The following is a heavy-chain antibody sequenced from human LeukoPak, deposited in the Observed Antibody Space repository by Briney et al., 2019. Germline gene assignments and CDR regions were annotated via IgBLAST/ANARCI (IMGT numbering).Heavy chain of an antibody. CDR3: TRANYYMQV. CDR1: GGSISSGSYY. J-gene: IGHJ6*03. CDR2: IYTSGST. Sequence: SGTLSLTCTVSGGSISSGSYYWSWIRQPAGKGLEWNGRIYTSGSTNYNPSLKSRVTISVDTSKDHFSLKLSSVTAADTAVYYCTRANYYMQVWGKGTTVTVSS. V-gene: IGHV4-61*02.